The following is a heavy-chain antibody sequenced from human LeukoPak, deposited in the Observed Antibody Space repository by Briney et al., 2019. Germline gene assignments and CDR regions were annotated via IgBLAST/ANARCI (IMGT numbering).Heavy chain of an antibody. CDR1: GFSFSNYG. CDR2: MSYDGSNE. Sequence: PGKPLRLSCAASGFSFSNYGMHWVRQAPGKGLEWLAHMSYDGSNEYYADSVKGRLTISRDNSKKTLYLQMESLGTEDTAVYYCARGLGNWNCRLDSWGQGTLVTVSS. J-gene: IGHJ4*02. CDR3: ARGLGNWNCRLDS. V-gene: IGHV3-30*03. D-gene: IGHD1-7*01.